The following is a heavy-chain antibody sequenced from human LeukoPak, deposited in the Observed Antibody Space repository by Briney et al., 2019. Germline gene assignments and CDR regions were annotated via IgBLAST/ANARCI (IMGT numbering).Heavy chain of an antibody. J-gene: IGHJ3*02. CDR1: GFTVSSNY. V-gene: IGHV3-66*01. CDR2: IYSGGST. D-gene: IGHD3-3*01. Sequence: GGSLRLSCAASGFTVSSNYMSWVRQAPGKGLEWVSVIYSGGSTYYADSVKGRFTISRDNSKNTLYLQMNSLSAEDTAVYYCARAQITIFGVVILDAFDIWGQGTMVTVSS. CDR3: ARAQITIFGVVILDAFDI.